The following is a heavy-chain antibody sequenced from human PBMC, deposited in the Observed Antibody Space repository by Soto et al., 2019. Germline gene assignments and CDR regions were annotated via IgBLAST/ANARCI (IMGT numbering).Heavy chain of an antibody. D-gene: IGHD3-9*01. Sequence: GGSLRLSCAASGFTFSSYAMSWVRQAPGKGLEWVSAISGSGGSTYYADSVKGRFTISRDNSKNTLYLQMNSLRAEDTAVYYCAKGHRQESTVAQLTVDIWGQGTMVTVSS. J-gene: IGHJ3*02. CDR3: AKGHRQESTVAQLTVDI. CDR2: ISGSGGST. V-gene: IGHV3-23*01. CDR1: GFTFSSYA.